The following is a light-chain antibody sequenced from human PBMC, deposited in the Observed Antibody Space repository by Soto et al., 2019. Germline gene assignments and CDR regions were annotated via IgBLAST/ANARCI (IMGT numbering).Light chain of an antibody. V-gene: IGLV1-44*01. CDR2: NNN. CDR3: AAWDDSLNGLV. CDR1: SSNIGSNT. J-gene: IGLJ1*01. Sequence: QSVLTQPPSASGTPGQRVTISCSGSSSNIGSNTVNWYQQLPGTAPKLLIYNNNQRPSGVPDRFSGSKSGTSASLAISGPPSEDEADYYCAAWDDSLNGLVFGTGTQLTVL.